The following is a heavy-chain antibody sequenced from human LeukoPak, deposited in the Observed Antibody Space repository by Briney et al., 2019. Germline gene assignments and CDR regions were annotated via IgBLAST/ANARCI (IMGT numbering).Heavy chain of an antibody. CDR3: ARGGSRDGYNCCVADY. V-gene: IGHV4-61*01. CDR2: IYYSGST. D-gene: IGHD5-24*01. J-gene: IGHJ4*02. Sequence: PSETLSLTCTVSGGSISSSSYYWSWIRQPPGKGLEWIGYIYYSGSTNYNPSLKSRVTISVDTSKNQFSLKLSSVTAADTAVYYCARGGSRDGYNCCVADYWGQGTLVTVSS. CDR1: GGSISSSSYY.